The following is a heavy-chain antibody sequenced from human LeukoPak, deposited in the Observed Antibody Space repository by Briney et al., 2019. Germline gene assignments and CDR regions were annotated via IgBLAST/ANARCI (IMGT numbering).Heavy chain of an antibody. Sequence: SQTLSLTCAVYGGSFSGYYWSWIRQPPGKGLEWIGEINHSGSTNYNPSLKSRVTISVGTSKNQFSLKLTSVTAADTAVYNCARGPLRSGYYRPNWFDPWGQGTLVTVSS. D-gene: IGHD3-3*01. CDR1: GGSFSGYY. V-gene: IGHV4-34*01. CDR2: INHSGST. J-gene: IGHJ5*02. CDR3: ARGPLRSGYYRPNWFDP.